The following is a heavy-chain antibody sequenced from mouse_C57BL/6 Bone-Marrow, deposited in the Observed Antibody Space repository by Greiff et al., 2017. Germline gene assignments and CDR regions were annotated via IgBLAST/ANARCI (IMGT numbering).Heavy chain of an antibody. CDR3: AREALYYYGSFYWYFDV. CDR1: GYTFTSYG. Sequence: VQRVESGAELARPGASVKLSCKASGYTFTSYGISWVKQRTGQGLEWIGEIYPRSGNTYYNEKFKGKAPLTADKSSSTAYIELRSLTSEDSAVYFCAREALYYYGSFYWYFDVWGTGTTVTVSS. J-gene: IGHJ1*03. V-gene: IGHV1-81*01. D-gene: IGHD1-1*01. CDR2: IYPRSGNT.